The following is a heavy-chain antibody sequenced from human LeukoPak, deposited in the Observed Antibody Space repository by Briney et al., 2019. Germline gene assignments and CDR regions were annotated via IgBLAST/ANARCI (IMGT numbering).Heavy chain of an antibody. D-gene: IGHD5-12*01. CDR3: AGDDNGYGRNHY. J-gene: IGHJ4*02. CDR1: GGSVRSDISH. V-gene: IGHV4-30-4*01. Sequence: PSETLSLTCSVSGGSVRSDISHWSWIRQSPGKGLEWTGYIYYSGSTYYNPSLRSRITISVDTSKNQFSLKLSSVTAADTAVYYCAGDDNGYGRNHYWGQGTLVTVSS. CDR2: IYYSGST.